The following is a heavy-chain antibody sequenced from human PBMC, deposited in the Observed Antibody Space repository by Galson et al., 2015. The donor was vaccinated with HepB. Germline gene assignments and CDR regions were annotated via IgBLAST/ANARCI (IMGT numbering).Heavy chain of an antibody. CDR1: DYTFTSYG. D-gene: IGHD3-22*01. V-gene: IGHV1-2*02. CDR2: INPNSGGT. Sequence: SVKVSCKASDYTFTSYGISWVRQAPGQGLEWMGWINPNSGGTNYAQKFQGRVTMTRDTSISTAYMELSRLRSDDTAVYYCARDLYYYDSSGLSPLDYWGQGTLVTVSS. CDR3: ARDLYYYDSSGLSPLDY. J-gene: IGHJ4*02.